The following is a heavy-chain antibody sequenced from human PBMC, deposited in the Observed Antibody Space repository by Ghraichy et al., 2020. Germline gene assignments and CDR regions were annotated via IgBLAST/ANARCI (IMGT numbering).Heavy chain of an antibody. CDR1: GGSISSYY. V-gene: IGHV4-59*01. Sequence: SETLSLTCTVSGGSISSYYWSWIRQPPGKGLEWIGYIYYSGSTNYNPSLKSRVTISVDTSKNQFSLKLSSVTAADTAVYYCARVKGSGPPNYYYYYGMDVWGQGTTVTVSS. CDR2: IYYSGST. CDR3: ARVKGSGPPNYYYYYGMDV. D-gene: IGHD3-10*01. J-gene: IGHJ6*02.